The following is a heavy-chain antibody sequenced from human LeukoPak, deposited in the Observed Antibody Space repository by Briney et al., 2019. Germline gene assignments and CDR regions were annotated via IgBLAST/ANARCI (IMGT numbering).Heavy chain of an antibody. D-gene: IGHD3-10*01. CDR2: INHSGST. CDR3: ARFQVRGHYYYGMDV. Sequence: PSETLSLTCAVYGGSFSGYYWSWIRQPPGKGLEWIGEINHSGSTNYNPSLKSRVTISVDTSKNQFSLKLSSVTAADTAVYYRARFQVRGHYYYGMDVRGQGTTVTVSS. CDR1: GGSFSGYY. J-gene: IGHJ6*02. V-gene: IGHV4-34*01.